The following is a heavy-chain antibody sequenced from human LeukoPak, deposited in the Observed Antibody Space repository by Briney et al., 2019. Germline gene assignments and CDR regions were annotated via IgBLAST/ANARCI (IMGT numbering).Heavy chain of an antibody. Sequence: ASVKVSCKASGYTFTSYDISWVRQAPGQGLEWMGWISAYNGNTNYAQKLQGRVTMTTDTSTSTAYMDLRSLRSDDTAVYYCARDSPPDYYYGMDVWGQGTTVTVSS. CDR2: ISAYNGNT. CDR3: ARDSPPDYYYGMDV. J-gene: IGHJ6*02. CDR1: GYTFTSYD. V-gene: IGHV1-18*01.